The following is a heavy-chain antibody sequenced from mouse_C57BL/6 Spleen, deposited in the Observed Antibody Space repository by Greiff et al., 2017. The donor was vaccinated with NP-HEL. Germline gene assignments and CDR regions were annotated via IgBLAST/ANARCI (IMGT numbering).Heavy chain of an antibody. J-gene: IGHJ2*01. CDR2: ICPGGGYT. V-gene: IGHV1-63*01. CDR3: ARVLRPQYYFDY. D-gene: IGHD1-2*01. Sequence: VQLQQSGAELVRPGTSVKMSCKASGYTFTNYWIGWAKQRPGHGLEWIGDICPGGGYTNYTEKFKGRATLTADKSTNTAYMQIRRLTSEDSAIYYCARVLRPQYYFDYWGQGTTLTVSS. CDR1: GYTFTNYW.